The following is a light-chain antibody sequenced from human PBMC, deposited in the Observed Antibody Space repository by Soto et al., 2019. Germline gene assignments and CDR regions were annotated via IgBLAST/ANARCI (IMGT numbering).Light chain of an antibody. J-gene: IGKJ1*01. CDR3: QHYKMYSPWT. Sequence: DIQMTQSPSTLSASVGDRATITCRASQSISNWLAWYQQKPGKAPKLLIYDVSSLQSGVPSRFSGRGSGTEFTLTISSLQPDDFATYYCQHYKMYSPWTFGQGTKVDNK. CDR2: DVS. V-gene: IGKV1-5*01. CDR1: QSISNW.